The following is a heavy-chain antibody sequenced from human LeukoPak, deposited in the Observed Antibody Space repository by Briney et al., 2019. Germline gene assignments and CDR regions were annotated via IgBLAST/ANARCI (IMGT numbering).Heavy chain of an antibody. V-gene: IGHV4-34*01. CDR2: INHSGST. D-gene: IGHD3-10*01. CDR1: GGSFSGYY. Sequence: PSETLSLTCAVYGGSFSGYYWSWIRQPPGKGLEWIGEINHSGSTNYNPSLKSRVTISVDTSKNQFSLKLSSVTAADTAVYYCARRRGSGRGWFDPWGQGTLVTVSS. CDR3: ARRRGSGRGWFDP. J-gene: IGHJ5*02.